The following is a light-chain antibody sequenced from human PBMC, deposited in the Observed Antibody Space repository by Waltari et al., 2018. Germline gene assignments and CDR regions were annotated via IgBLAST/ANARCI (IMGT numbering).Light chain of an antibody. CDR2: GAS. V-gene: IGKV3-15*01. Sequence: EMVMTQSPATLSVSPGERATLSCRASQSVSSNLAWYQQKPGQAPRLLIYGASTRATGIPARFSGSGSGTEVTLTIRSLQSEDFEVYYCQQYNNWPPYTFGQGTKLEIK. CDR1: QSVSSN. CDR3: QQYNNWPPYT. J-gene: IGKJ2*01.